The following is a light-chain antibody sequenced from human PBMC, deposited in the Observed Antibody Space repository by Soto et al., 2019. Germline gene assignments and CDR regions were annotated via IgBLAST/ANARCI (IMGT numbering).Light chain of an antibody. Sequence: EIVLTQSPGTLSLSPGERATLSCRASQSVSSSYLAWYQQKPGQAPRLLIYGASSRATGIPDRFSGSGSGTDFTLTISRLEPEDFAVYYCQQYGSSLFTFGPGTKSGYQT. CDR1: QSVSSSY. CDR3: QQYGSSLFT. CDR2: GAS. J-gene: IGKJ3*01. V-gene: IGKV3-20*01.